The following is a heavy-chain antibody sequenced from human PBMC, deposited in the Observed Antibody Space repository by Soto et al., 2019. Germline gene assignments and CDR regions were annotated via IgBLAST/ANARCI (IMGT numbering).Heavy chain of an antibody. CDR1: GYTFTSYG. CDR2: ISTYNGNT. D-gene: IGHD3-16*01. Sequence: QVQLVQSGAEVKKPGASVKVSCKASGYTFTSYGISWVRQAPGQGLEWMGWISTYNGNTKYAQKLQGRVTMTTDTSPSPAYMELRSLRSDDRAVFYCAREKVGGVGSDYWGQGTLVTVSS. CDR3: AREKVGGVGSDY. V-gene: IGHV1-18*01. J-gene: IGHJ4*02.